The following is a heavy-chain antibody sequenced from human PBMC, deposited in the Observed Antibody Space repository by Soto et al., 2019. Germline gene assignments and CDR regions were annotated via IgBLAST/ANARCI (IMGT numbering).Heavy chain of an antibody. CDR3: ARQIYESENGHNCQYYLVS. J-gene: IGHJ4*02. CDR1: GYSFAGYW. CDR2: IDPSDSQT. D-gene: IGHD2-8*01. Sequence: GDSLKISCKGSGYSFAGYWITWVRQKPGKGLEWMGRIDPSDSQTYYSPSFRGHVTISATKSITTVFLQWSSLRASDTAMYYCARQIYESENGHNCQYYLVSWVQGSPATVST. V-gene: IGHV5-10-1*01.